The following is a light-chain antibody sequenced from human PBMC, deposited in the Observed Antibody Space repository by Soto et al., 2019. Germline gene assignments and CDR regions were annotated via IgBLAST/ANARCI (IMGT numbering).Light chain of an antibody. V-gene: IGLV2-18*02. J-gene: IGLJ3*02. CDR1: RSDVGTYNR. CDR2: EVS. CDR3: SSYTNSNHWV. Sequence: QSALTQPPSVSGSPGQSVTISCTGTRSDVGTYNRVSWYQQAPGTAPKLMIYEVSNRPSGVPDRFSGSKSGNTASLTISGLQAEDEADYYCSSYTNSNHWVFGGGTKLTVL.